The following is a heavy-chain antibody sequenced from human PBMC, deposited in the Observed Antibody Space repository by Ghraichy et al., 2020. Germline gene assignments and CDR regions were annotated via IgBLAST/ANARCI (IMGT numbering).Heavy chain of an antibody. Sequence: SETLSLTCTVSGGSISSRTYYWGWIRQPPGKGLEWVGSISYSGSTYYNPSLKSRVTISVDTSRSQLSLRLSSVTAADTAVYYCARRLLSRNDYLLDYFDYWGQGTLVTVSS. V-gene: IGHV4-39*01. CDR2: ISYSGST. J-gene: IGHJ4*02. D-gene: IGHD4-11*01. CDR1: GGSISSRTYY. CDR3: ARRLLSRNDYLLDYFDY.